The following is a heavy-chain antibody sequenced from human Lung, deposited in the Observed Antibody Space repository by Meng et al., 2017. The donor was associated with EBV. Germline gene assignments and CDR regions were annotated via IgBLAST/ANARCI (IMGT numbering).Heavy chain of an antibody. CDR3: ARGKLSGYRYFDY. CDR2: IYHSGST. D-gene: IGHD3-3*01. J-gene: IGHJ4*02. V-gene: IGHV4-4*02. Sequence: VQLQGWGPGLWKPSGTRSLTCAVSGGSISSSNWWSWVRQPPGKGLEWIGEIYHSGSTNYNPSPKSRVTISVDKSKNQFSLKLSSVTAADTAVYYCARGKLSGYRYFDYWGQGTLVTVSS. CDR1: GGSISSSNW.